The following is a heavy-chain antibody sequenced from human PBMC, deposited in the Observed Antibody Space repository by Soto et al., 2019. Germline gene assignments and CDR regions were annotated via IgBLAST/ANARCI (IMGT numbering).Heavy chain of an antibody. J-gene: IGHJ4*02. CDR1: GYTFTNYG. D-gene: IGHD3-22*01. V-gene: IGHV1-18*01. CDR3: ARDYYNRAKFDY. CDR2: TSAYNGNT. Sequence: QVQLVQSGGEVKRPGASVKVSCKTSGYTFTNYGISWVRQAPGRGLEWLGWTSAYNGNTNYAQKFQDRVTMTTDTSTSTVYMELRSLRSDDTAVYYCARDYYNRAKFDYWCQGALVTVSS.